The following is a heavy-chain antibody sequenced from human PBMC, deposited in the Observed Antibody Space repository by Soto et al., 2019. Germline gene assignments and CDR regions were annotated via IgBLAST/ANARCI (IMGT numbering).Heavy chain of an antibody. CDR1: GYSFTSYW. CDR3: ASALVVVPAGKAYYYYGMGV. Sequence: GESLKISCKGSGYSFTSYWISWVRQMPGKGLEWMGRIDPSDSYTNYSPSFQGHVTISADKSISTAYLQWSSLKASDTAMYYCASALVVVPAGKAYYYYGMGVWGKGPTVGASS. J-gene: IGHJ6*04. D-gene: IGHD2-2*01. CDR2: IDPSDSYT. V-gene: IGHV5-10-1*01.